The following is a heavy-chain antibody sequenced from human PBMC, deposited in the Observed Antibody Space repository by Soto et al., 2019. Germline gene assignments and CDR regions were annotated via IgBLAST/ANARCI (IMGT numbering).Heavy chain of an antibody. CDR3: ARGSRMATIKRGFDY. J-gene: IGHJ4*02. CDR1: GGSISIYY. CDR2: IYYSGST. Sequence: ETLSLTCAVSGGSISIYYWSWTRQPPGKGLEWIGYIYYSGSTNYNPSLKSRVTISVDTSKNQFSLKLSSVTAADTAVYYCARGSRMATIKRGFDYWGQGTLVTVS. V-gene: IGHV4-59*01. D-gene: IGHD5-12*01.